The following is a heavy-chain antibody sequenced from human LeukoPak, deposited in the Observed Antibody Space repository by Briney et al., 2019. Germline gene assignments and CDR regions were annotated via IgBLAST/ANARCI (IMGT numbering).Heavy chain of an antibody. Sequence: GGSLRLSCAASGFTFSSYSMDWVRQAPGKGLEWVSSISSSSSYIYYADSVKGRFTISRDNAKNSLYLQMNSLRAEDTAVYYCARDRGVIIPVGAFDLWGQGTMVTVFS. CDR2: ISSSSSYI. CDR1: GFTFSSYS. D-gene: IGHD3-3*01. J-gene: IGHJ3*01. CDR3: ARDRGVIIPVGAFDL. V-gene: IGHV3-21*01.